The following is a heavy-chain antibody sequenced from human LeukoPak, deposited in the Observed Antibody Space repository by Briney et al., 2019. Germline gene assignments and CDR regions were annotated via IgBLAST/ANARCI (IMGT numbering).Heavy chain of an antibody. V-gene: IGHV3-30*04. CDR2: ISYDGSNK. CDR3: ARSEALYDILTGYRFDY. Sequence: GGSLRLSCAASGFTFSSYAMHWVRQAPGKGLEWVAVISYDGSNKYYADSVKGRFTISRDNSKNTLYLLMNSLRAEDTAVYYCARSEALYDILTGYRFDYWGQGTLVTVSS. CDR1: GFTFSSYA. D-gene: IGHD3-9*01. J-gene: IGHJ4*02.